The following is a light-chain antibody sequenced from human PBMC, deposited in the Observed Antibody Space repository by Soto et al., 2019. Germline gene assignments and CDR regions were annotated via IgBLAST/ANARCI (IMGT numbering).Light chain of an antibody. J-gene: IGLJ3*02. CDR2: DVS. CDR1: SSDVGGYNY. V-gene: IGLV2-14*03. Sequence: QSVLTQPASVSGSPGQSINISCTGTSSDVGGYNYVSWYQQHPGKVPKLLIYDVSHRPSGVSDRFSGSKSGNTASLTISGLQADAEADSYCCSYTSGPTLMFGGGTKVTVL. CDR3: CSYTSGPTLM.